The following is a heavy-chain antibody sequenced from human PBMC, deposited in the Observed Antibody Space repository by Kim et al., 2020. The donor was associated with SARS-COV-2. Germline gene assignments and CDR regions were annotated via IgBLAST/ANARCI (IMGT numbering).Heavy chain of an antibody. CDR3: APERYSGSSRGYYYGMDV. CDR1: GGTISSYA. CDR2: IIPIFGTA. V-gene: IGHV1-69*13. Sequence: SVKVSCKASGGTISSYAISWVRQAPGQGLEWMGGIIPIFGTANYAQKFQGRVTITADESTSTAYMELSSLRSEDTAVYYCAPERYSGSSRGYYYGMDVWGQGTTVTVSS. D-gene: IGHD1-26*01. J-gene: IGHJ6*02.